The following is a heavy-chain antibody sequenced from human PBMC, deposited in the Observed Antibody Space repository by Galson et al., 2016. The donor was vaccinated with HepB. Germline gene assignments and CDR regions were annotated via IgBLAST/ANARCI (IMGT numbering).Heavy chain of an antibody. J-gene: IGHJ4*02. CDR1: GFTFSSYA. D-gene: IGHD3-22*01. CDR2: ISYDGSNK. CDR3: ARDFAYDSTGY. V-gene: IGHV3-30-3*01. Sequence: SLRLSCAASGFTFSSYAMHWVRQAPGKGLEWVAVISYDGSNKFYAESVKGRFTISRDTSENTAYLQMNSLRAKDTAVYYCARDFAYDSTGYWGQGTLVTVSS.